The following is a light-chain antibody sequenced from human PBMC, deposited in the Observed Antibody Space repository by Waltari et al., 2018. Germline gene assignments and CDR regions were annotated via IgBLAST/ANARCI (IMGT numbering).Light chain of an antibody. CDR1: QGIGRW. V-gene: IGKV1-5*03. CDR3: QEYDSHWS. J-gene: IGKJ1*01. Sequence: DIQLTQSPSTLSASVGDRVTLTCRASQGIGRWLAWYQQKPGKTPDLLIYKASILERGDPSRFSVSGSWTEFTLTITGLQPLDVATYYCQEYDSHWSFGQGTKVEIK. CDR2: KAS.